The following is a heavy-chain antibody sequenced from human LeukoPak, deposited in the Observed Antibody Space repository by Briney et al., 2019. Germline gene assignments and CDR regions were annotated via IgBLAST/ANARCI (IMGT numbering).Heavy chain of an antibody. D-gene: IGHD6-19*01. CDR2: ISRSGDIT. Sequence: GGSLRLFCAASGFTFSTYGMNWVRQAPGKGLEWVSTISRSGDITYCADSVKGRFTISRDNSKNTLYLQMNSLRAEDTAIYYCATGSTAVAGTKYWGQGILVSVSS. CDR3: ATGSTAVAGTKY. CDR1: GFTFSTYG. J-gene: IGHJ1*01. V-gene: IGHV3-23*01.